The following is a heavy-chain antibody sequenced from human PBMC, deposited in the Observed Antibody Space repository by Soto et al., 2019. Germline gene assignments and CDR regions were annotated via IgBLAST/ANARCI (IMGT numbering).Heavy chain of an antibody. CDR3: ARSPFYGSKSHFGY. D-gene: IGHD3-10*01. CDR1: GVSLSDGGYS. CDR2: MYDSGTT. Sequence: SETLSLTCAVSGVSLSDGGYSWSWIRQRPGKALERLGYMYDSGTTSYSPSLTSRVTISVDRSKNQFSLTLTSVTAADTAVYYCARSPFYGSKSHFGYWGQGTLVTVSS. V-gene: IGHV4-30-2*01. J-gene: IGHJ4*02.